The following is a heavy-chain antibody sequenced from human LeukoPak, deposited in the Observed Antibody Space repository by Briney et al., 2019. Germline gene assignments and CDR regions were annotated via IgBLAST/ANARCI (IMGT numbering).Heavy chain of an antibody. J-gene: IGHJ4*02. Sequence: PGGSLRLSCAASGFTFSDYYMSWIRQAPGKGLEWISYISSSGNTRYYADSVKGRFTIPRDNAKNSLYLQMNSLRDEDTAVYYCASSGSYRFDYWGQGTLVTVSS. CDR3: ASSGSYRFDY. CDR1: GFTFSDYY. V-gene: IGHV3-11*04. D-gene: IGHD1-26*01. CDR2: ISSSGNTR.